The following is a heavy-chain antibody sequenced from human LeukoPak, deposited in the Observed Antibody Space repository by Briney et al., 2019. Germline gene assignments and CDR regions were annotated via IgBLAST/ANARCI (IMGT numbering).Heavy chain of an antibody. CDR1: GGSISSGDYY. CDR3: ARVGVGAITNMAFDI. CDR2: IYYSGST. Sequence: SQTLSLTCSVSGGSISSGDYYWSWIRQPPGKGLEWIGFIYYSGSTSYNPSLKSRVTISIDTSKNQFSLKLSSVTAADTAVYYCARVGVGAITNMAFDIWGQGTMVTVSS. D-gene: IGHD1-26*01. V-gene: IGHV4-30-4*01. J-gene: IGHJ3*02.